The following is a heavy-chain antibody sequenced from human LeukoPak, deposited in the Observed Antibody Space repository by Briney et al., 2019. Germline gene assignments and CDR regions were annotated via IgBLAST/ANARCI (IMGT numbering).Heavy chain of an antibody. CDR3: ARAPSGFTYGPGDH. CDR2: ISTYDGDA. V-gene: IGHV1-18*01. D-gene: IGHD5-18*01. CDR1: GYRFTSYG. J-gene: IGHJ4*02. Sequence: GASLTISCTASGYRFTSYGINWVRQAPGQGLEWMGWISTYDGDANYAQQLQGRVTMTTDTSTITAYMELRSLRSDDTAVYYCARAPSGFTYGPGDHWGQGTLVTVSS.